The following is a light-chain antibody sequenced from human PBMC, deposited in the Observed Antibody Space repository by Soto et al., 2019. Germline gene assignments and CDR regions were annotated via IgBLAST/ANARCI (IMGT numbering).Light chain of an antibody. J-gene: IGLJ2*01. V-gene: IGLV2-8*01. CDR3: SSYADSNSHML. CDR2: EVS. CDR1: SSDVGGYNY. Sequence: HSALTQPPSASGSPGQSVTISCTGTSSDVGGYNYVSWYRQHPGKAPKLVIYEVSKRPSGVPDRFSGSKSGNTASLTVSGLQAEDEADYYCSSYADSNSHMLFGGGTKVTVL.